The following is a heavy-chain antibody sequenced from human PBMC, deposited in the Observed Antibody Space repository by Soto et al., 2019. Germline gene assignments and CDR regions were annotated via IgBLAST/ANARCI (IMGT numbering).Heavy chain of an antibody. CDR1: GFTFSSYG. Sequence: QVQLVESGGGVVQPGRSLRLSCAASGFTFSSYGMHWVRQAPGKGLEWVAVIWYDGSNKYYADSVKGRFTISRDNSKNTLDLQRNSLRAEDTAVYYCARDWGKGYYYYMDVWGKGTTVTVSS. CDR3: ARDWGKGYYYYMDV. D-gene: IGHD3-16*01. CDR2: IWYDGSNK. J-gene: IGHJ6*03. V-gene: IGHV3-33*01.